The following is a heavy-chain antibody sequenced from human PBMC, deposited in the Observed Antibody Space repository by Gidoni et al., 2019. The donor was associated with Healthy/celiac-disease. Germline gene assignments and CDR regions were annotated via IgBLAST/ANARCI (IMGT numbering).Heavy chain of an antibody. CDR3: ARDVRCGLDY. Sequence: QVQLVESGGGVVQPGRSLRLSCAASGFTFSSYGMHWVRPAPGKGLEWVAVIWYDGSNKYYADSVKGRFTISRDNSKNTLYLKMNSLRAEDTAVYYCARDVRCGLDYWGQGTLVTVSS. CDR1: GFTFSSYG. CDR2: IWYDGSNK. V-gene: IGHV3-33*01. J-gene: IGHJ4*02. D-gene: IGHD1-26*01.